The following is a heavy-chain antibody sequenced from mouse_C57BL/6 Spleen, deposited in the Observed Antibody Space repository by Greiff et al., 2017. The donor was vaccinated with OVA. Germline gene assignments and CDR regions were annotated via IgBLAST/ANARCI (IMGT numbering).Heavy chain of an antibody. V-gene: IGHV1-55*01. J-gene: IGHJ2*01. CDR3: ARFYYGPYYFDD. D-gene: IGHD1-1*01. CDR1: GYTFTSYW. CDR2: IYPGSGST. Sequence: QVQLQQPGAELVKPGASVKMSCKASGYTFTSYWITWVKQRPGHGLEWIGDIYPGSGSTNYNEKFKSKATLTVDTSSSTAYMQLSSLTSEDSAVYYCARFYYGPYYFDDWGKGTTLTVSS.